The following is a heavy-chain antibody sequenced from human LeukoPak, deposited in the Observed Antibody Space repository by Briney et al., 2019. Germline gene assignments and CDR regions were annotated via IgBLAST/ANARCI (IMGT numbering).Heavy chain of an antibody. CDR2: INANTGNP. CDR1: GYTFTSYS. CDR3: ARRSMVQHMDV. Sequence: ASVKVSCKASGYTFTSYSMNWVRQAPGQGLEYMRWINANTGNPTYAQGFTGRIVFSLDTSVSTAYLQIRSLKAEDTAVYFCARRSMVQHMDVWGKGTTVIVSS. V-gene: IGHV7-4-1*02. J-gene: IGHJ6*03. D-gene: IGHD3-10*01.